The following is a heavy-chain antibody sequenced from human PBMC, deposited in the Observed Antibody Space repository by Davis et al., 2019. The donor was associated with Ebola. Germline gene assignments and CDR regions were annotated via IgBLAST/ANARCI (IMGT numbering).Heavy chain of an antibody. J-gene: IGHJ5*02. Sequence: ASVKVSCKASGYTFTSYGISWVRQAPGQGLEWMGWISAYNGNTNYAQKLQGRVTMTTDTSTSTAYMELRSLRSDDTAVYYCARDRGLDYGNYHNWFDPWGQGTLVTVSS. V-gene: IGHV1-18*01. CDR1: GYTFTSYG. CDR3: ARDRGLDYGNYHNWFDP. D-gene: IGHD4-11*01. CDR2: ISAYNGNT.